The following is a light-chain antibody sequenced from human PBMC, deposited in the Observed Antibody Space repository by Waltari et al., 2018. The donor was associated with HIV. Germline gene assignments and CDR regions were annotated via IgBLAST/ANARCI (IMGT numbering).Light chain of an antibody. J-gene: IGKJ1*01. Sequence: DIVMTQSPATLSASLGERAPLSCRASQGITYSRLAWYQQKTGQAPRLLIYGASTRATGIPARFSGSESGTEFTLTISSLQSEDFAIYFCQQYDQYPRTFGQGTKVETK. V-gene: IGKV3D-15*01. CDR3: QQYDQYPRT. CDR2: GAS. CDR1: QGITYSR.